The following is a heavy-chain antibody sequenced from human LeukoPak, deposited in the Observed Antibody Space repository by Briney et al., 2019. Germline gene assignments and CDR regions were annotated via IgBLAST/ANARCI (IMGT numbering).Heavy chain of an antibody. CDR3: ARGGFPGYSTSWFS. CDR2: IYNRGST. Sequence: SETLSLTCTVSGGSLRSGSYYWSWIRQPAGKGLEWIGRIYNRGSTNYNPSLKSRVTMSEDTSKNQFSLKVSSVTAADTAVYNCARGGFPGYSTSWFSWGQGTLVTVSS. V-gene: IGHV4-61*02. D-gene: IGHD6-13*01. CDR1: GGSLRSGSYY. J-gene: IGHJ5*02.